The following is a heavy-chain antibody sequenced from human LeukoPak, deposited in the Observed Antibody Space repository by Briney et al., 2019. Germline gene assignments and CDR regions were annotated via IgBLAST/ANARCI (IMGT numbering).Heavy chain of an antibody. Sequence: GGSLRLSCAASGFTFSSYWMHWGRQAPGKGLVWVSRISSDGSSTSYADSVKGRFTIFRDNAKNTLYLQMNSLGAEDTAVYYCARALPPSVNTPWKWGQGTQVTVSS. CDR2: ISSDGSST. CDR3: ARALPPSVNTPWK. D-gene: IGHD1-1*01. J-gene: IGHJ4*02. CDR1: GFTFSSYW. V-gene: IGHV3-74*01.